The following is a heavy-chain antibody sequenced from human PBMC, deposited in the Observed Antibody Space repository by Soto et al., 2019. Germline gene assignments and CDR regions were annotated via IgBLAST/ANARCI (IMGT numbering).Heavy chain of an antibody. CDR1: GFSLSNARMG. V-gene: IGHV2-26*01. CDR2: IFSNDEK. Sequence: QVTLKESGPVLVKPTETLTLTCTVSGFSLSNARMGVSWIRQPPGKALEWLAHIFSNDEKSYSTSLKSRLTISKDTSKSQVVLTMTNIDPVDTATYYCARFYSSGWYLYFQHWGQGTLVTVSS. CDR3: ARFYSSGWYLYFQH. D-gene: IGHD6-19*01. J-gene: IGHJ1*01.